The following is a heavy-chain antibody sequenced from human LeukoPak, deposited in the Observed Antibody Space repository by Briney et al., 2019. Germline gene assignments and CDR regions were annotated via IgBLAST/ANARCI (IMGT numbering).Heavy chain of an antibody. D-gene: IGHD3-10*01. V-gene: IGHV1-18*01. CDR1: GYTFTSYG. J-gene: IGHJ4*02. CDR3: ARDGLWFGELLIDY. CDR2: ISAYNGNT. Sequence: VASVKVSCKASGYTFTSYGISWVRRAPGQGLEWMGWISAYNGNTNYAQKLQGRVTMTTDTSTSTAYMELRSLRSDDTAVYYCARDGLWFGELLIDYWGQGTLVTVSS.